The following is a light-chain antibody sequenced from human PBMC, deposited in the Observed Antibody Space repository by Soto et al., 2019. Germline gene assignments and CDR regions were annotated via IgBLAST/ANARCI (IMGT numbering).Light chain of an antibody. J-gene: IGLJ1*01. CDR2: EVR. Sequence: QSVLTQPASVSGSPGQSITISCTGTSSDVGAYNYVSWYQQHPGKAPKLMIYEVRNRPSGVPDRFSGSKSGNTASLTISGLQAEDEADYYCCSYAGSYVFGTGTKLTVL. CDR3: CSYAGSYV. CDR1: SSDVGAYNY. V-gene: IGLV2-14*01.